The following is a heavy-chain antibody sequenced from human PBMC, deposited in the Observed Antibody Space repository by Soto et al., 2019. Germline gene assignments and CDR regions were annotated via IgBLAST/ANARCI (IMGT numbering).Heavy chain of an antibody. D-gene: IGHD1-26*01. J-gene: IGHJ4*02. CDR3: ATNPESGSYYNY. V-gene: IGHV3-53*04. CDR2: INSGGST. CDR1: GFTVSSNY. Sequence: EVQLVESGGGLVQPGGSLRLSCVASGFTVSSNYMNWVRQAPGKGLEWVSTINSGGSTYYADSVKGRFTISRHSSKKTLYLKMNSLRAEDTAVYYCATNPESGSYYNYWGQGTLVTVSS.